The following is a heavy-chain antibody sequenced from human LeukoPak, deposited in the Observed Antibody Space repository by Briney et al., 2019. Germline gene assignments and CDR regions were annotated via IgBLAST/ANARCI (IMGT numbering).Heavy chain of an antibody. CDR2: IYYSGST. J-gene: IGHJ4*02. Sequence: SETLSLTCTVSGGSISSYYWSWIRQPPGKGLEWIGYIYYSGSTNHNPSLKSRVTISVDTSKNQFSLKLSSVTAADTAVYYCARDRGYYFDYWGQGTLVTVSS. V-gene: IGHV4-59*12. CDR1: GGSISSYY. CDR3: ARDRGYYFDY.